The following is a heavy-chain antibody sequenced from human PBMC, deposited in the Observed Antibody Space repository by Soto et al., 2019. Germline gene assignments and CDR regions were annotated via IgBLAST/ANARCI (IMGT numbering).Heavy chain of an antibody. V-gene: IGHV3-21*01. CDR2: ISSSSSYI. CDR1: GFTFSSYS. CDR3: SRYAYYYDSSGYYPFDY. D-gene: IGHD3-22*01. Sequence: EVQLVESGGGLVKPGGSLRLSCAASGFTFSSYSMNWVRQAPGKGLEWVSSISSSSSYIYYADSVKGRFAISRDNAKNSLYLQMNSRRAYDTAVYYCSRYAYYYDSSGYYPFDYWGQGTLVTVSS. J-gene: IGHJ4*02.